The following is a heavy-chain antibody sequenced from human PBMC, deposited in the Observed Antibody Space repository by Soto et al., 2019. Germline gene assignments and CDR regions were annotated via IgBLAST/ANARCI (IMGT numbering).Heavy chain of an antibody. Sequence: SETLSLXCTVSGGSISSSSYYWGWIRQPPGKGLEWIGSIYYSGSTYYNPSLKSRVTISVDTSKNQFSLKLSSVTAADTAVYYCARPGHYYGSGSDPRFDYWGQGTLVTVSS. V-gene: IGHV4-39*01. CDR1: GGSISSSSYY. CDR2: IYYSGST. CDR3: ARPGHYYGSGSDPRFDY. J-gene: IGHJ4*02. D-gene: IGHD3-10*01.